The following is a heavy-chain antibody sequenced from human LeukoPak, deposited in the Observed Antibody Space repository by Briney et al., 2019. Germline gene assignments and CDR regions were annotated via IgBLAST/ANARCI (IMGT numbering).Heavy chain of an antibody. CDR2: ISGSGAST. J-gene: IGHJ4*02. Sequence: PGGSLRLSCAASGVTFSSYAMSWVRQAPGKGLEWASVISGSGASTYYADSVKGRFTISRDNSKNTLYLQMNSLRAEDTAVYYCAKHSERWYQFDYWGQGTLVTVSS. V-gene: IGHV3-23*01. CDR3: AKHSERWYQFDY. CDR1: GVTFSSYA. D-gene: IGHD2-15*01.